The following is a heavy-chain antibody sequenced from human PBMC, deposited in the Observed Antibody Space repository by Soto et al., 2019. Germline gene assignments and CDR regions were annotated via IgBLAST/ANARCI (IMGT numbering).Heavy chain of an antibody. CDR2: IYYSGST. CDR3: ARLRSGYYYVHY. CDR1: GGSISSSSYY. Sequence: QLQLQESGPGLVKPSETLSLTCTVSGGSISSSSYYWGWIRQPPGKGLEWIGSIYYSGSTYYNPSLKSRVTISVDTSKNQFSLKLSSVTAADTAVYYCARLRSGYYYVHYWGQGTLVTVSS. D-gene: IGHD3-22*01. V-gene: IGHV4-39*01. J-gene: IGHJ4*02.